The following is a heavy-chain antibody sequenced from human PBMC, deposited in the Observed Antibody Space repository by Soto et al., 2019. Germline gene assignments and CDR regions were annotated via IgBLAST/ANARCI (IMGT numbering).Heavy chain of an antibody. J-gene: IGHJ4*02. CDR2: ISSDGNNK. CDR1: GFTFSTYV. D-gene: IGHD3-3*01. V-gene: IGHV3-30-3*01. CDR3: ARDGPDISIFGYGDY. Sequence: GGSLRLSCAASGFTFSTYVMHWVRQAPGKGLEWVAHISSDGNNKYYADSVKGRFTISRDNFKNSLYLQMSSLRADDTAVFYCARDGPDISIFGYGDYWGKRNLVTVSS.